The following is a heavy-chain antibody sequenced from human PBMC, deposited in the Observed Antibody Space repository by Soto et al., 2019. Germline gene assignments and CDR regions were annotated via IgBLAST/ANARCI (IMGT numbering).Heavy chain of an antibody. CDR2: INHSGST. Sequence: PSETLSLTCAVYGGSFSGYYWSWIRQPPGKGLEWIGEINHSGSTNYNPSLKSRVTISVDTSKNQFSLKLSSVTAADTAVYYCASGRIAAAGTVVRMDVWGQGTTVTVSS. CDR1: GGSFSGYY. CDR3: ASGRIAAAGTVVRMDV. D-gene: IGHD6-13*01. J-gene: IGHJ6*02. V-gene: IGHV4-34*01.